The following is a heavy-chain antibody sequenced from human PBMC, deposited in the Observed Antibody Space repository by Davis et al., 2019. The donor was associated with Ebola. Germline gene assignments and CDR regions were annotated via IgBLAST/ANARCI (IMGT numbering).Heavy chain of an antibody. D-gene: IGHD2-21*02. J-gene: IGHJ4*02. CDR2: ISYDGSNK. CDR3: AKAVVVVTARFDN. Sequence: GGSLRLSCAASGFTFSSYGMHWVRQAPGKGLEWVAVISYDGSNKYYADSVKGRFTISRDNSKNMLYLQMNSLRAEDTAVYYCAKAVVVVTARFDNWGQGTVVTVSS. CDR1: GFTFSSYG. V-gene: IGHV3-30*18.